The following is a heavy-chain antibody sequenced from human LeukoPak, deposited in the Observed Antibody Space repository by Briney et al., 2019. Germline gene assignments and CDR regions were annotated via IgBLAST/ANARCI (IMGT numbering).Heavy chain of an antibody. Sequence: GESLKISCKGSGYSFTSYWIGWVRQMPGKGPEWMGIIYPGDSDTRYSPSFQGQVTISADKSISTAYLQWSSLKASDTAMYYCARWVSWQGDRYYFDYRGQGTQVTVSS. CDR2: IYPGDSDT. CDR3: ARWVSWQGDRYYFDY. J-gene: IGHJ4*02. D-gene: IGHD1-26*01. V-gene: IGHV5-51*01. CDR1: GYSFTSYW.